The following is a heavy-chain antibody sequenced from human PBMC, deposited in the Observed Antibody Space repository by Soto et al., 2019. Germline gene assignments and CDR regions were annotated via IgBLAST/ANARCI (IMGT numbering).Heavy chain of an antibody. CDR2: IVVGSGNT. J-gene: IGHJ4*02. V-gene: IGHV1-58*01. CDR1: GFTFTSSA. D-gene: IGHD5-18*01. CDR3: AAERGYSYGSFDY. Sequence: SVKVSCKASGFTFTSSAVQWVRQARGQRLEWIGWIVVGSGNTNYAQKFQERVTITRDMSTGTAYMELSSLRSEDTAVYYCAAERGYSYGSFDYWGQGTLVTVSS.